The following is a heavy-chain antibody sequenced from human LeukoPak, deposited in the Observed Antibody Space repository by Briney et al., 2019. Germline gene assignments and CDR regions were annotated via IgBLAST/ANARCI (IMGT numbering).Heavy chain of an antibody. CDR2: INPNSGGT. V-gene: IGHV1-2*02. D-gene: IGHD3-3*01. CDR3: ATTSGPEAYYYYMDV. CDR1: GYTFTGYY. Sequence: ASVKVSCKASGYTFTGYYMHWVRQAPGQGLEWMGWINPNSGGTNYARKFQGRVTMTRDTSISTAYMELSRLRSDDTAVYYCATTSGPEAYYYYMDVWGKGTTVTVSS. J-gene: IGHJ6*03.